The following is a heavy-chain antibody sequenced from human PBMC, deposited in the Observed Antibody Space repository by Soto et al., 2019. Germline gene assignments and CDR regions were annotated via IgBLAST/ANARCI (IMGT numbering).Heavy chain of an antibody. J-gene: IGHJ4*02. CDR1: GYTFTSYG. V-gene: IGHV1-18*01. CDR3: ASTAGARKVWAYFDY. D-gene: IGHD1-26*01. Sequence: ASVKVSCKASGYTFTSYGISWVRQAPGQGLEWMGWISAYNGNTNYAQKFQGRVTMTTDTSTSTAYMELRSLRSDDTAVYYCASTAGARKVWAYFDYWGQGTLVTVS. CDR2: ISAYNGNT.